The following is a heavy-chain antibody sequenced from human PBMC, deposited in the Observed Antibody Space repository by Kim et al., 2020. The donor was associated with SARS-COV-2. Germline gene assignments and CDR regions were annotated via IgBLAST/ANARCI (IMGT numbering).Heavy chain of an antibody. CDR3: ARMPTPYSGSYDH. CDR1: GFTFSSYS. Sequence: GGSLRLSCAASGFTFSSYSMNWVRQAPGKGLEGVSSISSRSSYIYYADSVKGRFTISRDNAKNSLYMQMNSLRAEDTAVYYCARMPTPYSGSYDHWGQGTLVTVSS. J-gene: IGHJ4*02. V-gene: IGHV3-21*01. CDR2: ISSRSSYI. D-gene: IGHD1-26*01.